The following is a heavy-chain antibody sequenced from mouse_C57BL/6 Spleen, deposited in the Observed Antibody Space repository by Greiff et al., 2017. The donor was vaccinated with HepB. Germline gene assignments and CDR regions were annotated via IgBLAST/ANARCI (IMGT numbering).Heavy chain of an antibody. CDR3: ARYHDGYLFAY. V-gene: IGHV1-82*01. D-gene: IGHD2-3*01. Sequence: VKLMESGPELVKPGASVKISCKASGYAFSSSWMNWVKQRPGKGLEWIGRIYPGDGDTNYNGKFKGKATLTADKSSSTAYMQLSSLTSEDSAVYFCARYHDGYLFAYWGQGTLVTVSA. CDR2: IYPGDGDT. CDR1: GYAFSSSW. J-gene: IGHJ3*01.